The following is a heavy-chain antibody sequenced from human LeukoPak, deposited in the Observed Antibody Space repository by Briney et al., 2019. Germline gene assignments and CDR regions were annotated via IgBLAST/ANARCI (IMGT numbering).Heavy chain of an antibody. Sequence: GGSLRLSCAASGFSFSRYAMHWVRQAPGKGLEWVAVISSDGRDKHHADSVKGRFTISRDNSKSTLYLQMNSLRADDTAVYYCAKDIVMSADYYFDNWGQGTLVTVSS. CDR2: ISSDGRDK. V-gene: IGHV3-30*18. CDR1: GFSFSRYA. D-gene: IGHD3-16*02. J-gene: IGHJ4*02. CDR3: AKDIVMSADYYFDN.